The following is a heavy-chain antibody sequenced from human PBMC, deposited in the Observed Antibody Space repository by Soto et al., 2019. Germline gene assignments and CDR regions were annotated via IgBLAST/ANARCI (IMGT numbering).Heavy chain of an antibody. D-gene: IGHD3-10*01. CDR3: ARDRDGSDWAAPYYYYYDMDV. V-gene: IGHV3-11*01. CDR1: GFTFSDYY. Sequence: GGSLRLSCAASGFTFSDYYMSWIRQAPGKGLEWVSSISSSGSNIYYADSVKVRFTISRDNAKNSLYLQMNSLRAENRAVYDGARDRDGSDWAAPYYYYYDMDVWGQGTTVTVSS. CDR2: ISSSGSNI. J-gene: IGHJ6*02.